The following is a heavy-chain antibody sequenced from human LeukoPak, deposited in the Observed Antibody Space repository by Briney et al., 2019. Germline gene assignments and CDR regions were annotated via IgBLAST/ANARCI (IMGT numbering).Heavy chain of an antibody. CDR1: GGSVGSNY. D-gene: IGHD6-19*01. CDR2: ISYSGDT. Sequence: PSETLSLTCSVSGGSVGSNYWSWVRQPPGKGLEWIGYISYSGDTTYNPSLKSRLSMSVDTSKNQCSLMLTSVTAADTAVYYCARGSGWYPHWGQGTLVTVSS. J-gene: IGHJ1*01. V-gene: IGHV4-59*02. CDR3: ARGSGWYPH.